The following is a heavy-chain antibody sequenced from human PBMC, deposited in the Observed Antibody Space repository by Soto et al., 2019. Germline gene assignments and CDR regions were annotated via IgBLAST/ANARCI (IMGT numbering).Heavy chain of an antibody. D-gene: IGHD5-18*01. CDR2: IYPGDSDT. V-gene: IGHV5-51*01. CDR3: ARHGDTAMATYYYYGMDV. J-gene: IGHJ6*02. Sequence: PGESLKISCKGSGYSFTSYWIGWVRQMPGKGLEWMGIIYPGDSDTRYSPSFQGQVTISADKSISTAYLQWSSLKASDTAMYYCARHGDTAMATYYYYGMDVWGQGTTVSVSS. CDR1: GYSFTSYW.